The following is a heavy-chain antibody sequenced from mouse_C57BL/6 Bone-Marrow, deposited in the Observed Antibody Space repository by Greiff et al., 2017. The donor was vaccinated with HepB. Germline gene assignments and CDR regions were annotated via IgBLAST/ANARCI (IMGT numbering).Heavy chain of an antibody. V-gene: IGHV7-3*01. J-gene: IGHJ1*03. CDR1: GFTFTDYY. Sequence: EVQLVESGGGLVQPGGSLCLSCAASGFTFTDYYMSWVRQPPGKALEWLGFIRNKANGYTTEYSASVKGRFTISRDNSQSILYLQMNALRAEDSATYYCARSPLYYYGSSYWYFDVWGTGTTVTVSS. CDR2: IRNKANGYTT. D-gene: IGHD1-1*01. CDR3: ARSPLYYYGSSYWYFDV.